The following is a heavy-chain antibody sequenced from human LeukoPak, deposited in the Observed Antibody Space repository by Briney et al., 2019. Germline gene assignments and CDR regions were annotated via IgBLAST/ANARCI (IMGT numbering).Heavy chain of an antibody. J-gene: IGHJ4*02. CDR2: ITWNSGNM. D-gene: IGHD5-18*01. CDR3: AKDGDGYTYGSIDF. CDR1: GFAFDNYA. Sequence: PGGSLRLSCVASGFAFDNYAMHWVRHVPGKGLEWVSGITWNSGNMGYADSVRGRFTISRDSAKNSLSLQMNSLRADDTGLYYCAKDGDGYTYGSIDFWGPGTLVTVSS. V-gene: IGHV3-9*01.